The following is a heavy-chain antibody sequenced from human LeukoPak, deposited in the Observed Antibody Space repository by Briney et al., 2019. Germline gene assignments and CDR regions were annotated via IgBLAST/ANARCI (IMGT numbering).Heavy chain of an antibody. Sequence: PGGSLRLSCVVSGFSVKTNYMSWVRQAPGKGLEWVAVIFRGGDTNYTDSVRGRFSVSRDSPKNTVYLQLNSLRAEDTAVYYCAKDSLSLYCSSTSCYNNYYYYMDVWGKGTTVTVSS. D-gene: IGHD2-2*02. J-gene: IGHJ6*03. CDR2: IFRGGDT. V-gene: IGHV3-66*01. CDR3: AKDSLSLYCSSTSCYNNYYYYMDV. CDR1: GFSVKTNY.